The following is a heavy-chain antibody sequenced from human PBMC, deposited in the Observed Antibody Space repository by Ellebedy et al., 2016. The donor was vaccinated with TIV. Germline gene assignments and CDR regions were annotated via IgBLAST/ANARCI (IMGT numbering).Heavy chain of an antibody. D-gene: IGHD3-9*01. CDR3: ARDWRDILTNYYTAVHFFDY. CDR2: ILYDGSDN. V-gene: IGHV3-33*01. J-gene: IGHJ4*02. Sequence: GESLKISXAASGFTFSSYGMHWVRQPPGKGLEWVAAILYDGSDNSYADSVKGRFTISRDDSNNMLYLQMNSLRAEDTAVYYCARDWRDILTNYYTAVHFFDYWGQGTLVTVSS. CDR1: GFTFSSYG.